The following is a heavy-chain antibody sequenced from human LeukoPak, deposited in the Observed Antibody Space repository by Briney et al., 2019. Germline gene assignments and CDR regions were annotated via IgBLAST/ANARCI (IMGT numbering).Heavy chain of an antibody. V-gene: IGHV3-23*01. J-gene: IGHJ6*03. CDR3: AKVLDYYGSSGSYSYYMDV. CDR2: ISGSGGST. Sequence: GGSLRLSCAASGFTFSSYAMSWVRQAPGKGLEWVSAISGSGGSTYYADSVKGRFTISRDNSKNTLYLQMNSLRAEDTAVYYCAKVLDYYGSSGSYSYYMDVWGKGTTVTVSS. D-gene: IGHD3-22*01. CDR1: GFTFSSYA.